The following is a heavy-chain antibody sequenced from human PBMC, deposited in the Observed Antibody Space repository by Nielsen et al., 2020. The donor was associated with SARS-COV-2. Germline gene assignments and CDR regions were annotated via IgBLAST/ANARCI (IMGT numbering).Heavy chain of an antibody. J-gene: IGHJ4*02. CDR2: ISGSGGST. CDR3: ARDRGGSYSGFDY. V-gene: IGHV3-23*01. Sequence: GESLKISCAASGFTFSSYAMSWVRQAPGKGLEWVSAISGSGGSTYYADSVKGRFTISRDNAKNTLYLQMNSLRAEDTAVYYCARDRGGSYSGFDYWGQGTLVTVSS. D-gene: IGHD1-26*01. CDR1: GFTFSSYA.